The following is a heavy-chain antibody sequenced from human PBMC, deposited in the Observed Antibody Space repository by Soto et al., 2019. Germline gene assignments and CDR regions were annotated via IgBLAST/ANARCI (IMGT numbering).Heavy chain of an antibody. V-gene: IGHV1-18*01. CDR3: ASTASTYSSGWFHGAFDI. CDR1: GYTFTSYA. J-gene: IGHJ3*02. D-gene: IGHD6-19*01. CDR2: INAYNGNT. Sequence: ASVKVSCKASGYTFTSYAMHWVRQAPGQRLEWMGWINAYNGNTNYAQKLQGRVTMTTDTSTSTAYMELRSLRSDDTAVYYCASTASTYSSGWFHGAFDIWGQGTMVTVSS.